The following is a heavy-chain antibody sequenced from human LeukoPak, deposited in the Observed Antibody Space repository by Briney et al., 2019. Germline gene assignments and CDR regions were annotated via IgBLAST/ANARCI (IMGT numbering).Heavy chain of an antibody. V-gene: IGHV1-18*01. D-gene: IGHD2-15*01. CDR2: ISAYNANT. Sequence: ASVKVSCKASGYTFTSYGISWVRQPPGQGLEWMGWISAYNANTKYAQKLQGRVSMTTDTSTSTAYMELRSLRSDDTAVYYCARGPYCSGGSCYSQYFDYWGQGTLVTVSS. CDR3: ARGPYCSGGSCYSQYFDY. CDR1: GYTFTSYG. J-gene: IGHJ4*02.